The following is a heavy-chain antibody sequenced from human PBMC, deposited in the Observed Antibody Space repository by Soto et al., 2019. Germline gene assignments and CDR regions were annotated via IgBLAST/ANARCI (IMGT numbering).Heavy chain of an antibody. D-gene: IGHD3-9*01. CDR2: ISAYNGNT. J-gene: IGHJ5*02. V-gene: IGHV1-18*04. CDR1: GYTFTSYG. CDR3: ARATAYYDIFTGYQNWFDP. Sequence: GASVKVSCKASGYTFTSYGISWVLQAPGQGLEWMGWISAYNGNTNYAQKLQGRVTMTTDTSTSTAYMELRSLRSDDTAVYYCARATAYYDIFTGYQNWFDPWGQGTLVTVSS.